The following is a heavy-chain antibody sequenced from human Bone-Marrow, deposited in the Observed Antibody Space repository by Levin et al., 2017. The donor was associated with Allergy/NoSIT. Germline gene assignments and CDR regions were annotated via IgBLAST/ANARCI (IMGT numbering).Heavy chain of an antibody. CDR2: INPDGSST. Sequence: PGGSLRLSCATSGFTFSNHWMHWVRQAPEKGLVWVSRINPDGSSTTYADSVKGRFIISRDNAKNTLYLQMNSLRVEDTAVYYCARDRPDSGSYNHVLFDSWGQGALVTVSS. CDR1: GFTFSNHW. CDR3: ARDRPDSGSYNHVLFDS. V-gene: IGHV3-74*01. D-gene: IGHD3-10*01. J-gene: IGHJ4*02.